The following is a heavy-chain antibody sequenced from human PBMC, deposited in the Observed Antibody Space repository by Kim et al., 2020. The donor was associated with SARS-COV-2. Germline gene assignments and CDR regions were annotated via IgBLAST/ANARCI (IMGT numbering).Heavy chain of an antibody. CDR1: GGTFSSYA. V-gene: IGHV1-69*13. Sequence: SVKVSCKASGGTFSSYAISWVRQAPGQGLEWMGGIIPIFGTANYAQKFQGRVTITADESTSTAYMELSSLRSEDTAVYYCARLPTREQWLPTGDIDYWGQGTLVTVSS. CDR2: IIPIFGTA. D-gene: IGHD6-19*01. J-gene: IGHJ4*02. CDR3: ARLPTREQWLPTGDIDY.